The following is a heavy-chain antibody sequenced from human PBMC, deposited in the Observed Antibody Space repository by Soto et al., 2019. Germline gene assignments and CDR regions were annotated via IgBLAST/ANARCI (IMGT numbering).Heavy chain of an antibody. CDR3: XXXXXXXXXXAFDY. CDR1: GFTFNGAW. CDR2: VKSEINGGTI. J-gene: IGHJ4*02. V-gene: IGHV3-15*07. Sequence: EVQLVESGGGLVKPGESLTLSCAASGFTFNGAWMNWVRQAPGKGLEWVGRVKSEINGGTIDYAAPVKGRFTISRDDSXXXXXXXXXXXXXXXXXXXXXXXXXXXXXXXAFDYWGQGTLVTVSS.